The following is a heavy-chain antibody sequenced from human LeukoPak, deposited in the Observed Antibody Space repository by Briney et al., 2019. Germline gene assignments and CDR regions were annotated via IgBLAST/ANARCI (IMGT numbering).Heavy chain of an antibody. J-gene: IGHJ4*02. D-gene: IGHD5-18*01. CDR1: GYTFTAYD. CDR3: ARVGYKYADF. Sequence: ASVKVSCKASGYTFTAYDIHWMRQSPRQGLEWLGWISPDSGDTNYAQNFQGRVTMTSDSSISTVFMELSRLSSDDTAVYFCARVGYKYADFWGQGSQVTVSS. V-gene: IGHV1-2*02. CDR2: ISPDSGDT.